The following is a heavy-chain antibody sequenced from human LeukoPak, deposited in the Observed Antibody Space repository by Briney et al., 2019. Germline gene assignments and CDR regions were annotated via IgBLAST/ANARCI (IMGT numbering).Heavy chain of an antibody. J-gene: IGHJ6*01. CDR3: PTSFTDV. V-gene: IGHV3-21*01. CDR1: GFTFSSYT. D-gene: IGHD3-3*01. Sequence: GGSLRLSCAASGFTFSSYTMNWVRQAPGKGLEWVSSSRSSTSDILYADSVKGRFTIARDNSKNSLCLQMNSLRAEDTGSASAPTSFTDV. CDR2: SRSSTSDI.